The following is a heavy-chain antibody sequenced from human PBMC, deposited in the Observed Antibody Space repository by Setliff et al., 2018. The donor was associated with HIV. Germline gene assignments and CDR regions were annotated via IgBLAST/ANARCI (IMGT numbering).Heavy chain of an antibody. J-gene: IGHJ3*02. CDR3: ASDWELGHGFYI. CDR1: GYTFTNYD. Sequence: EASVKVSCKASGYTFTNYDLNWVRQASGQGLEWMGWMNPNSGNTGYAQKFQGRLAMTRNTSIDTAYMELSSLTSEDTAVYYCASDWELGHGFYIWGQGTMVTVSS. D-gene: IGHD3-10*01. CDR2: MNPNSGNT. V-gene: IGHV1-8*02.